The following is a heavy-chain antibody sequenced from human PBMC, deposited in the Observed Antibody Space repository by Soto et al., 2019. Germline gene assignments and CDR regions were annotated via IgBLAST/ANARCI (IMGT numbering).Heavy chain of an antibody. CDR2: ISGSGGST. CDR3: AKVWRSFDWLLYDYFDY. CDR1: GFTVGSNY. V-gene: IGHV3-23*01. J-gene: IGHJ4*02. Sequence: GGSLRLSCAASGFTVGSNYMSWVRQAPGKGLEWVSAISGSGGSTYYADSVKGRFTISRDNSKNTLYLQMNSLRAEDTAVYYCAKVWRSFDWLLYDYFDYWGQGT. D-gene: IGHD3-9*01.